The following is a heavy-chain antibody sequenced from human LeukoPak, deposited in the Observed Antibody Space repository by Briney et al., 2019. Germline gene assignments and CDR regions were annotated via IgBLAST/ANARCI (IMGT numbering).Heavy chain of an antibody. Sequence: SVKVSCKASGGTFSSYAISWVRQVPGQGLEWMGGIIPIFGTANYAQKFQGRVTITADESTSTAYMELSSLRSEDTAVYYCARDYNDYYDSSGYVSYFDYWGQGTLVTVSS. D-gene: IGHD3-22*01. J-gene: IGHJ4*02. CDR1: GGTFSSYA. CDR2: IIPIFGTA. CDR3: ARDYNDYYDSSGYVSYFDY. V-gene: IGHV1-69*13.